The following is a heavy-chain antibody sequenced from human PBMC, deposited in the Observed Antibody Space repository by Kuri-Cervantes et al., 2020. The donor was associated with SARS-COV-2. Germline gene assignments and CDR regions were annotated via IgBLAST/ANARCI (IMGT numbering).Heavy chain of an antibody. Sequence: SETLSLTCAASGFTFSSYSMNWVRQAPGKGLEWIGEINHSGSTNYNPSLKSRVTISVDTSKNQFSLKLSSVTAADTAVYYCARGRIAAAGMRAPSDPWGQGTLVTVSS. J-gene: IGHJ5*02. CDR3: ARGRIAAAGMRAPSDP. V-gene: IGHV4-34*01. CDR2: INHSGST. D-gene: IGHD6-13*01. CDR1: GFTFSSYS.